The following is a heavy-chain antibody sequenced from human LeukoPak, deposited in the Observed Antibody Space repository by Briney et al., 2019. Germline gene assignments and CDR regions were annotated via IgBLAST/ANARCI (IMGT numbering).Heavy chain of an antibody. D-gene: IGHD1-7*01. V-gene: IGHV1-69*01. Sequence: SVKVSCKASGGTFSSYAISWVRQAPGQGLEWMGGINPIFGTANYAQKFQGRVTITADESTSTAYMELSSLRSEDTAVYYCARGITGTTREGYFDYWGQGTLVTVSS. CDR1: GGTFSSYA. CDR2: INPIFGTA. J-gene: IGHJ4*02. CDR3: ARGITGTTREGYFDY.